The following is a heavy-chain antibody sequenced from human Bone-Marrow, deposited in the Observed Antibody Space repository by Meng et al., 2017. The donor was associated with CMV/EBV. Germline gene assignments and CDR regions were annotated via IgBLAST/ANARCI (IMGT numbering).Heavy chain of an antibody. J-gene: IGHJ4*02. D-gene: IGHD2-2*02. CDR1: GGSFSAYY. CDR3: ARGLGCSSTSCHKPLDY. V-gene: IGHV4-34*01. CDR2: IDHSGST. Sequence: SETLSLTCAVYGGSFSAYYWSWIRQPPGKGLEWIGEIDHSGSTNYHPSLKSRVAISVDTSKNQFSLRLSSLTAADTAVYYCARGLGCSSTSCHKPLDYCGQGILVAASS.